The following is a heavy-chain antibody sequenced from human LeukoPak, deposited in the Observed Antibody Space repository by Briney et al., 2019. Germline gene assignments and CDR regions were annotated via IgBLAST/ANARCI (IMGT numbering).Heavy chain of an antibody. V-gene: IGHV3-23*01. J-gene: IGHJ3*02. D-gene: IGHD3-10*01. Sequence: PGGSLRLSCAASGFTFSSYAMSWVRQAPGKGLEWVSAISGSGGSTYYADSVKGRFTISRDNFKNTLYLQMNSRRAEDTAVYYCAKGYGSGRYYNRDAFDIWGQGTMVTVSS. CDR3: AKGYGSGRYYNRDAFDI. CDR1: GFTFSSYA. CDR2: ISGSGGST.